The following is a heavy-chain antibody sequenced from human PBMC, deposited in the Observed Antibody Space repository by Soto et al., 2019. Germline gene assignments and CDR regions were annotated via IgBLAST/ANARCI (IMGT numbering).Heavy chain of an antibody. CDR1: GFSFSISP. D-gene: IGHD7-27*01. CDR2: ISYDGTNK. CDR3: ARDPKTSGGQHWAFNYFDS. V-gene: IGHV3-30-3*01. Sequence: GGSLRLSCAASGFSFSISPMHWVRQAPGKGPEWVALISYDGTNKFYADSVKGRFTISRDNSKSTLYLQVDSLRPEDAAAYYCARDPKTSGGQHWAFNYFDSWGQGTLVTVSS. J-gene: IGHJ4*02.